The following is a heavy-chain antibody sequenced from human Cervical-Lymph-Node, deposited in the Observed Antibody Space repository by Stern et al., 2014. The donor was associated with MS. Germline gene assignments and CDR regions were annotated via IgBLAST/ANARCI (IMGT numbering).Heavy chain of an antibody. CDR2: INPNSGGT. CDR1: GYIFTDYY. J-gene: IGHJ4*01. V-gene: IGHV1-2*02. Sequence: QMQLVQSGAEAKAPGASMKVSCRASGYIFTDYYLHWVRQAHGQGLEWLGWINPNSGGTNYAQNFQGRVTMTRDTSISTAYMELRWLGYADTAVYYCARGSGTAYDLRGDYWGQGTLVTVSS. D-gene: IGHD3-3*01. CDR3: ARGSGTAYDLRGDY.